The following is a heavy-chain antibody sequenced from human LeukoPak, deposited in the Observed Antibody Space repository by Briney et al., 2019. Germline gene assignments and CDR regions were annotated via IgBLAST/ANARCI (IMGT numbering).Heavy chain of an antibody. Sequence: GASVKVSCKASGGTFSSYAISWVRQAPGQGLEWMGGIIPIFGTANYAQKFQGRVTMTEDTSTDTAFMELSSLRSEDTAVYYCATGADYYGSEYFDYWGQGTLVTVSS. CDR2: IIPIFGTA. CDR3: ATGADYYGSEYFDY. V-gene: IGHV1-69*06. CDR1: GGTFSSYA. D-gene: IGHD3-10*01. J-gene: IGHJ4*02.